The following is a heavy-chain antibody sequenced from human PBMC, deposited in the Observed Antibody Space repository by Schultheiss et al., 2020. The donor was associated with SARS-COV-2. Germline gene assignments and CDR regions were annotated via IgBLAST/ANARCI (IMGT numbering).Heavy chain of an antibody. CDR1: GFTFSSYA. Sequence: GESLKISCAASGFTFSSYAMSWVRQAPGKGLEWVSAISGSGGGTFYADSVKGRFTISRDNSKNTLYLQMNSLRAEDTAVYYCAKDLPYCSGGSCYFDAFDIWGQGTMVTVSS. J-gene: IGHJ3*02. CDR3: AKDLPYCSGGSCYFDAFDI. D-gene: IGHD2-15*01. CDR2: ISGSGGGT. V-gene: IGHV3-23*01.